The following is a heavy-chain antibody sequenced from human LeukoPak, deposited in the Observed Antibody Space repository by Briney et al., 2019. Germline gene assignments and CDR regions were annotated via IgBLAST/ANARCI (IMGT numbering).Heavy chain of an antibody. CDR3: ARDSEWELRGRVLDY. Sequence: GGSLRLSCAASGFTFSSYALHWVRQAPVKGLEWVAIIPYDGSNKYYADSVKGRFTISRDNSKNTLYLQMNSLRAEDTAVYYCARDSEWELRGRVLDYWGQGTLVTVSS. V-gene: IGHV3-30-3*01. J-gene: IGHJ4*02. D-gene: IGHD1-26*01. CDR1: GFTFSSYA. CDR2: IPYDGSNK.